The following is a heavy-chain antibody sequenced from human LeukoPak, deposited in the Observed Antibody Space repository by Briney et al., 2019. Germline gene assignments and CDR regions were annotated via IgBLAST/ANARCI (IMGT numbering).Heavy chain of an antibody. CDR3: KSLVVVAATAPRDY. D-gene: IGHD2-15*01. Sequence: PSKTLSLPCTVSGGSISSSSYYWGWIRPPPGKGLEWIGSIYYSGSTYYNPSLKSRVTISVDTSKNQFSLKLSSVTAADTAVYYCKSLVVVAATAPRDYWGQGTLVTVSS. J-gene: IGHJ4*02. CDR2: IYYSGST. CDR1: GGSISSSSYY. V-gene: IGHV4-39*07.